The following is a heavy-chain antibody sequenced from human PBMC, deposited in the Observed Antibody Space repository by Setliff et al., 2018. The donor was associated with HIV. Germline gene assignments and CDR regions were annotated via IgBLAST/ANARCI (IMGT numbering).Heavy chain of an antibody. J-gene: IGHJ3*02. D-gene: IGHD2-2*01. CDR3: ARDRGVYCRSTNCYSPVDAFDI. Sequence: ASVKVSCKASGYTFTNYYMHWVRQAPGQGLEWMGWINPNSGGTNYAQKFQGRVTMTRDTSISTAYMELSRLRSDDTAVYYCARDRGVYCRSTNCYSPVDAFDIWGQGTMVTVSS. V-gene: IGHV1-2*02. CDR2: INPNSGGT. CDR1: GYTFTNYY.